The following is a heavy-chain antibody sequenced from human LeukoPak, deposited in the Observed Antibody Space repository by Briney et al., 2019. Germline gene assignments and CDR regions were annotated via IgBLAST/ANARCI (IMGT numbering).Heavy chain of an antibody. CDR3: AKGRPNYYGSNGHYYKLNGDC. CDR1: GFTFSSYA. D-gene: IGHD3-22*01. Sequence: GGSLRLSYAASGFTFSSYAMSWVRQAPGKGLEWVSSITSSGAATYYADSVKGRFTISRDNSDNTLYPQMNSLRAEDTAVYYCAKGRPNYYGSNGHYYKLNGDCWGQGTLVTVSS. J-gene: IGHJ4*02. V-gene: IGHV3-23*01. CDR2: ITSSGAAT.